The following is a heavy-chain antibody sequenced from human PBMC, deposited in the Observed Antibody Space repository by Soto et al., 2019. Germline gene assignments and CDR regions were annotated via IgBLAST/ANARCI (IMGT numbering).Heavy chain of an antibody. Sequence: SETLSLTCTVSGGSISSYYWSWIRQPPGKGLEWIGYIYYSGSTNYNPSLKSRVTISVDTSKNQFSLKLSSVTAADTAVYYCARHQPLYSTDVWGKGTTVTVSS. CDR3: ARHQPLYSTDV. CDR2: IYYSGST. J-gene: IGHJ6*03. V-gene: IGHV4-59*08. CDR1: GGSISSYY.